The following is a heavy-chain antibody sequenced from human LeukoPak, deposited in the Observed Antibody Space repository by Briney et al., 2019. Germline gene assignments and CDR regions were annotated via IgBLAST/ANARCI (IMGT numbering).Heavy chain of an antibody. V-gene: IGHV3-21*01. CDR3: ARDRIVSYDSSGYYFDY. D-gene: IGHD3-22*01. CDR1: GFTFSSYS. Sequence: GGSLRLSCAASGFTFSSYSMNWVRQAPGKGLEWVSSISSSSSYIYYADSVKGRFTISRDNAKNSLYLQINSLRPEDTAVYYCARDRIVSYDSSGYYFDYWGQGTLVTVSS. CDR2: ISSSSSYI. J-gene: IGHJ4*02.